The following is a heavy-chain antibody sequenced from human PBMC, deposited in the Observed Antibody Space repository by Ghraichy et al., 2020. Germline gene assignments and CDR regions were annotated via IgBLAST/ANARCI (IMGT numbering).Heavy chain of an antibody. CDR3: TRSHGFPNNFDM. D-gene: IGHD2-2*03. Sequence: ASVKVSCNASGYTFTDYGFSWVRQAPGQGLEWLGWISGYNAKTNYAEKVEDRVSMTTDRSASIGYMELRSLRSDDTAVYYCTRSHGFPNNFDMWGQGTMVTVSS. V-gene: IGHV1-18*01. CDR1: GYTFTDYG. CDR2: ISGYNAKT. J-gene: IGHJ3*02.